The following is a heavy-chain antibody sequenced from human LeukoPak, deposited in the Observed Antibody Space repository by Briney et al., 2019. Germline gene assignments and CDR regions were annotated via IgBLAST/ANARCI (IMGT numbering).Heavy chain of an antibody. V-gene: IGHV3-48*02. D-gene: IGHD3-3*01. Sequence: PGRSLRLSCAASGSTFSSYSMNWVRQAPGKGLEWVSYISSSSSTIYYADSVKGRFTISRDNAKNSLYLQMNGLRDEDTAVYYCAREDFGLATEREIFGVVIMHHGMDVWGQGTTVTVSS. CDR1: GSTFSSYS. CDR3: AREDFGLATEREIFGVVIMHHGMDV. J-gene: IGHJ6*02. CDR2: ISSSSSTI.